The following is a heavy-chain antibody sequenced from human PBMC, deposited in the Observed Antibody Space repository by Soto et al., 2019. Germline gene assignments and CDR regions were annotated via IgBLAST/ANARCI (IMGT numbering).Heavy chain of an antibody. CDR3: AGGLGYGSSEYYNAD. CDR1: GGTFSRHA. Sequence: QVQLVQSGAEVRKPGSSVKVSCKASGGTFSRHAISWVRQAPGQGLEWMGGIIPMFGTANHAQKLQGRVMIKADESTSQAYMELSSLRAEDTAIYYCAGGLGYGSSEYYNADWGQGTVVIGSS. CDR2: IIPMFGTA. D-gene: IGHD2-2*01. V-gene: IGHV1-69*01. J-gene: IGHJ4*02.